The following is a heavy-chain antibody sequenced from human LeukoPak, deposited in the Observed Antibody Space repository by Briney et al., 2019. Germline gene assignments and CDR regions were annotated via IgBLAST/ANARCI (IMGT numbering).Heavy chain of an antibody. CDR3: ARRDDNGWYFFDI. Sequence: SETLSLTCTVSGGSIGSYHWSWVRQPPGKGLEWIGYIFDSGSPSYKPALKSRVTISLDTSKNQFSLRLGSATAADTAVYYCARRDDNGWYFFDIWGQGTLVTVSS. CDR2: IFDSGSP. D-gene: IGHD6-19*01. V-gene: IGHV4-59*08. CDR1: GGSIGSYH. J-gene: IGHJ4*02.